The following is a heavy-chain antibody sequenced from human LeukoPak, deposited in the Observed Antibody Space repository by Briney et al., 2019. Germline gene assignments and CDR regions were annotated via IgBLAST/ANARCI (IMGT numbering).Heavy chain of an antibody. V-gene: IGHV3-30*02. J-gene: IGHJ4*02. CDR3: ASTLKSYSSSWYYFDY. CDR2: IRYDGSYK. CDR1: GFTFSSYG. D-gene: IGHD6-13*01. Sequence: GGSLRLSCAASGFTFSSYGMHWVRQAPGKGLERVAFIRYDGSYKYYADSVKGRFTISRDNSKNTLYLQINSLRAEDTAVYYCASTLKSYSSSWYYFDYWGQGTLVTVSS.